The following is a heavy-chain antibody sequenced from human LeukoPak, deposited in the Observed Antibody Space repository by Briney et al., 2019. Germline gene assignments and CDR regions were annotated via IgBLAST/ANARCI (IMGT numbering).Heavy chain of an antibody. CDR3: AAGSSGTYYYFDY. Sequence: GGSLRLSCAASGFTLSSYAMSWVRQGPGKGLEWVSAISVSGNTYHADSVKGRFTISRDNAKNSLYLQMNSLRAEDMAVYYCAAGSSGTYYYFDYWGQGTLVTVSS. CDR1: GFTLSSYA. D-gene: IGHD6-19*01. V-gene: IGHV3-23*01. CDR2: ISVSGNT. J-gene: IGHJ4*02.